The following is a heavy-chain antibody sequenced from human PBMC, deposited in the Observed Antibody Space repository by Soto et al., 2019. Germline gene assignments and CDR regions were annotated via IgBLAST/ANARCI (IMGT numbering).Heavy chain of an antibody. CDR2: IYYRGNT. J-gene: IGHJ4*02. V-gene: IGHV4-39*01. Sequence: QLQESGPGLVKPSETLSLTCSVSGDSINSDKYYWGWIRQPPGKGLEWIGSIYYRGNTYYNPALQTRVTISPDKCKGQFSLRLNSVTAADSAVYFCARLEGLATISYYFDFWGQGAQVTVSS. CDR3: ARLEGLATISYYFDF. D-gene: IGHD3-9*01. CDR1: GDSINSDKYY.